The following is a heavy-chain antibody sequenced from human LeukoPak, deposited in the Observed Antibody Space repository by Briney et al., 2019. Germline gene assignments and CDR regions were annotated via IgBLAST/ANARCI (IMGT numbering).Heavy chain of an antibody. CDR1: GGSISSYY. D-gene: IGHD6-6*01. CDR3: ARDSSHRFDY. J-gene: IGHJ4*02. V-gene: IGHV4-59*12. Sequence: SETLSLTCTVSGGSISSYYWSWIRQPPGKGLEWIGYIYYSGSTYYNPSLKSRVTISVDTSKNQFSLKLSSVTAADTAVYYCARDSSHRFDYWGQGTLVTVSS. CDR2: IYYSGST.